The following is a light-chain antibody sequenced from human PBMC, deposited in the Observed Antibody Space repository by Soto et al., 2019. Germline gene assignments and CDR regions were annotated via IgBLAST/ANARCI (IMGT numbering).Light chain of an antibody. CDR2: TVS. J-gene: IGKJ2*01. CDR3: QQSYGTPYT. V-gene: IGKV1-39*01. CDR1: QSISSY. Sequence: DIHLTQSPSSLSASVGDRVTITCRANQSISSYLNWHQQRPGKAPKILIYTVSNLQSGVPSRFSGSGSGTDFTLTISSLQPEDFATYYCQQSYGTPYTFGQGTKLEIK.